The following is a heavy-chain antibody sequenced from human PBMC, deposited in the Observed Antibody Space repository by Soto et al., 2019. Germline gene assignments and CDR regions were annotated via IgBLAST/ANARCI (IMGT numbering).Heavy chain of an antibody. D-gene: IGHD3-16*02. CDR1: GGSIRSYC. CDR2: ICNSGTT. J-gene: IGHJ6*02. V-gene: IGHV4-59*08. Sequence: PSETLSLTCTVSGGSIRSYCWTWIRQPPGEGLEWIGCICNSGTTNYNPSLKSRVTISIDTPKNQFSLKLSSVTAADTAVYYCARTSNYDYIWGSYRYYHNYYYGMDVWGQGTTVTVSS. CDR3: ARTSNYDYIWGSYRYYHNYYYGMDV.